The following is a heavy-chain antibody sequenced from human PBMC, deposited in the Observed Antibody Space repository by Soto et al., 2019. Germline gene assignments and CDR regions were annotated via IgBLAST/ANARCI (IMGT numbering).Heavy chain of an antibody. J-gene: IGHJ6*02. D-gene: IGHD2-2*01. Sequence: GVLLKISCQGSGYNFASYWISWVRQMPGKGLEWMGRIDPIDSYTNYSPSSQGHVTISADKSISTAYLQWSSLKASDTAMYYCARRYCSSASCPRNYYGMDVWGQGTTVTVSS. CDR3: ARRYCSSASCPRNYYGMDV. CDR2: IDPIDSYT. CDR1: GYNFASYW. V-gene: IGHV5-10-1*01.